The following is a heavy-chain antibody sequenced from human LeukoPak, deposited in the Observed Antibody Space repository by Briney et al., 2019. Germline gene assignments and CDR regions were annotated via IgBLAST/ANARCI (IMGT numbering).Heavy chain of an antibody. Sequence: GGSLRLSCAASGFTFSSYGMSWVRQAPGKGLEWVSAISGSGGSTYYADSVKGRFTISRDNSKNTLYLQMNSLRAEDTAVYYCAKDGAMVRGVMDYWGQGTPVTVSS. CDR2: ISGSGGST. V-gene: IGHV3-23*01. J-gene: IGHJ4*02. CDR1: GFTFSSYG. CDR3: AKDGAMVRGVMDY. D-gene: IGHD3-10*01.